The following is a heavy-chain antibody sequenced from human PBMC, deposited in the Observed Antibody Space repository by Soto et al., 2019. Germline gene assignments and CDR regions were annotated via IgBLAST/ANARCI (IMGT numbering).Heavy chain of an antibody. CDR3: ARVGLKVLMVYALDY. CDR2: INHSGST. CDR1: GGSFSGYY. J-gene: IGHJ4*02. D-gene: IGHD2-8*01. V-gene: IGHV4-34*01. Sequence: SETLSLTCAVYGGSFSGYYWSWIRQPPGKGLEWIGEINHSGSTNYNPSLKSRVTISVDTSKNQFSLKLSSATAADTAVYYCARVGLKVLMVYALDYWGQGTLVTVSS.